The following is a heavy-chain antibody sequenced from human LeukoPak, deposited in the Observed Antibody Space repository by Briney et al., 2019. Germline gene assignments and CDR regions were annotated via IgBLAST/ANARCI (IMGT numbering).Heavy chain of an antibody. Sequence: SQTLSLTCTVSGGSINSSGYYWSWIRQHPGKGLEWIVYIYYSGSTYYNPSLNSRVTISVDTSKNQFSLNLDSVTAADTAVSYCAREGSGVRGYSYGYDPKYYYTVDVWGQGTTVIVSS. CDR2: IYYSGST. D-gene: IGHD5-18*01. CDR1: GGSINSSGYY. CDR3: AREGSGVRGYSYGYDPKYYYTVDV. V-gene: IGHV4-31*03. J-gene: IGHJ6*02.